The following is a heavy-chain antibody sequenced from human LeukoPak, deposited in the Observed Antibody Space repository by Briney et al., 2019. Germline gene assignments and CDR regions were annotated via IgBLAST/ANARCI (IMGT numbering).Heavy chain of an antibody. CDR2: IIPIFGTT. V-gene: IGHV1-69*05. Sequence: ASVEVSCKASGGTFSNYAISWVRQAPGQGLEWMGRIIPIFGTTSYAQKFQGRVTIITDGSTSTAYVELSSLRSEDTAVYYCARTPTTMTTDAFDVWGQGTMVTVSS. CDR1: GGTFSNYA. J-gene: IGHJ3*01. D-gene: IGHD4-17*01. CDR3: ARTPTTMTTDAFDV.